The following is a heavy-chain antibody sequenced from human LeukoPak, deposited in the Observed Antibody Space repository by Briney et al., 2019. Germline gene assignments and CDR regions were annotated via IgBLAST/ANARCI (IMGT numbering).Heavy chain of an antibody. D-gene: IGHD2-15*01. V-gene: IGHV1-46*01. CDR1: GYTFTSYY. CDR3: ARAATYYYYYYYMDV. J-gene: IGHJ6*03. Sequence: ASVKVSCKASGYTFTSYYMHWVRQAPGQGLEWMGIINPSGGSTSYAQKFQGRVTMTRDTSTSTVYMELSSLRSEDTAVYYCARAATYYYYYYYMDVWGKGTTVTVSS. CDR2: INPSGGST.